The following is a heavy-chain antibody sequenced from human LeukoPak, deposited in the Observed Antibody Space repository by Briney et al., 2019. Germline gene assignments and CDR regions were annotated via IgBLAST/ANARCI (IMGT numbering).Heavy chain of an antibody. CDR2: INPNSGGT. Sequence: ASVKVSCKASGYTFTGYYMHWVRQAPGQGLEWMGWINPNSGGTNYAQKFQGRVTMTRDTSISTAYMELSRLRSDDTAVYYCARARLIAIFGVVTFSRPTMDVWGQGTTVTVSS. V-gene: IGHV1-2*02. CDR1: GYTFTGYY. J-gene: IGHJ6*02. D-gene: IGHD3-3*01. CDR3: ARARLIAIFGVVTFSRPTMDV.